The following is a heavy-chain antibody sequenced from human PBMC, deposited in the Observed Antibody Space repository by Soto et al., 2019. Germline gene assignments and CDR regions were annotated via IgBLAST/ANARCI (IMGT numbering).Heavy chain of an antibody. CDR1: GFTFSSYS. CDR2: ISSSSSYI. V-gene: IGHV3-21*01. D-gene: IGHD3-3*01. J-gene: IGHJ6*02. CDR3: AREKSSDNYDFWSGYYPLDYYYYGMDV. Sequence: GGSLRLSCAASGFTFSSYSMNWVRQAPGKGLEWVSSISSSSSYIYYADSVKGRFTISRDNAKNSLYLQMNSLRAEDTAVYYCAREKSSDNYDFWSGYYPLDYYYYGMDVWGQGTTVTVAS.